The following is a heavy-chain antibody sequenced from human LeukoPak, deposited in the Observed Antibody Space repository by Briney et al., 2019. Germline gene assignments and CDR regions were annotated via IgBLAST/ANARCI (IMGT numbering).Heavy chain of an antibody. Sequence: PSETLSLTCTVSGGSISSYYWSWIRQPPGKGLEWIGYIYYSGSTNYNPSLKSRVTISVDTSKNQFSLKLSSVTAADTAVYYCARAPEGNILLGYDSRLGAFDIWGQGTMVTVSS. D-gene: IGHD3-22*01. CDR1: GGSISSYY. CDR2: IYYSGST. CDR3: ARAPEGNILLGYDSRLGAFDI. J-gene: IGHJ3*02. V-gene: IGHV4-59*01.